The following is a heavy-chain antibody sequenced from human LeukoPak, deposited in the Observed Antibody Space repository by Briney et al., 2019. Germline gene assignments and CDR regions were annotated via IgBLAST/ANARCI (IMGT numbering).Heavy chain of an antibody. CDR2: ISSSSSYI. J-gene: IGHJ4*02. D-gene: IGHD5-12*01. CDR1: GFTFSSYS. Sequence: AGGSLRLSCAASGFTFSSYSMNWVRQAPGKGLEWVSSISSSSSYIYYADSVKGRFTISRDNAKNSLYLQMNSLRAEDTAVYYCARDPYDTGLIVATSYWGQGTLVTVSS. V-gene: IGHV3-21*01. CDR3: ARDPYDTGLIVATSY.